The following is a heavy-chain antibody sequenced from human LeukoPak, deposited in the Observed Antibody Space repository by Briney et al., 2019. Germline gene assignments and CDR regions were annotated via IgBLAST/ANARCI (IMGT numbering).Heavy chain of an antibody. CDR2: IYTSGST. J-gene: IGHJ3*02. D-gene: IGHD3-10*01. CDR3: ARPARGGGAFDI. CDR1: GGSISSYY. Sequence: SETLSLTCTVSGGSISSYYWSWIRQPPGKGLEWIGYIYTSGSTNYNPSLKSRVTISVDTSKNQFSLKLSFVTAADTAVYYCARPARGGGAFDIWGQGTMVTVSS. V-gene: IGHV4-4*09.